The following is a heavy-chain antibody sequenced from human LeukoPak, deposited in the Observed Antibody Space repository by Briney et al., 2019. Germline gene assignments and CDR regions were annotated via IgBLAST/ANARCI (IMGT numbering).Heavy chain of an antibody. V-gene: IGHV1-69*05. Sequence: SVKVSCKASGSTFSCYAISWVRQAHGQGLEWMGGFIPIVGTANYAQKFQGRVTITTDEATSTAYMELSSLRSEDTAVYYCARANYCCDSSCYYYFDYWGQGTLVTVPS. CDR2: FIPIVGTA. CDR3: ARANYCCDSSCYYYFDY. CDR1: GSTFSCYA. D-gene: IGHD3-22*01. J-gene: IGHJ4*02.